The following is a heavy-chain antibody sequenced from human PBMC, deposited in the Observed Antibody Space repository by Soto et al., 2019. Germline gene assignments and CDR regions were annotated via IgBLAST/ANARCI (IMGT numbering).Heavy chain of an antibody. Sequence: SETLSLTCTVSGGSISSYYWSWIRQPPGKGLEWIGYIYHSASTYYNPSLKSRVTISVDRSKNQFSLKLSSVTAADTAVYYCARSQTTVNSYDYWGQGTLVTVSS. J-gene: IGHJ4*02. CDR3: ARSQTTVNSYDY. V-gene: IGHV4-59*12. CDR1: GGSISSYY. CDR2: IYHSAST. D-gene: IGHD4-17*01.